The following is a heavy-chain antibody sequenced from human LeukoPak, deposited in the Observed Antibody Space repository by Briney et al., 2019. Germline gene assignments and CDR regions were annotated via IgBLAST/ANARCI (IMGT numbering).Heavy chain of an antibody. D-gene: IGHD3-10*01. V-gene: IGHV1-18*01. Sequence: ASVKVSCKASGYSFTSYGISWVRQAPGQGLEWMGWNRAYNDNTHYPQTLQGRLTITTDTSTSTPHMELRSLRSDHTAVYYCARVPGEMHYWRQGTLITVSS. CDR3: ARVPGEMHY. J-gene: IGHJ4*02. CDR2: NRAYNDNT. CDR1: GYSFTSYG.